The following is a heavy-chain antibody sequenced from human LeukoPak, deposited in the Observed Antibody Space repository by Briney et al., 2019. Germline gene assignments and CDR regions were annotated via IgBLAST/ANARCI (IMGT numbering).Heavy chain of an antibody. J-gene: IGHJ4*02. V-gene: IGHV1-2*02. D-gene: IGHD1-26*01. CDR2: IDPNTGGT. Sequence: ASVQVSCKASGYTFTGYYLHWVRQAPGQGLEWMGWIDPNTGGTKYTQKFQGRVTMTRDTSFSTAYMELSRLTSDDTAVYYCARDRSITEKYSGSYFPDYCGQGTLFTVSS. CDR1: GYTFTGYY. CDR3: ARDRSITEKYSGSYFPDY.